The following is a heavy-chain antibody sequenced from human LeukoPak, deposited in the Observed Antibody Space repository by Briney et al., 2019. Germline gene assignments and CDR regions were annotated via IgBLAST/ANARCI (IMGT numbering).Heavy chain of an antibody. V-gene: IGHV4-39*07. D-gene: IGHD4-11*01. CDR1: GVSISSSSYY. CDR2: IYYSGST. CDR3: ARDLQGANDAFDI. J-gene: IGHJ3*02. Sequence: SETLSLTCTVSGVSISSSSYYWGWIRQPPGKGLEWIGSIYYSGSTYYNPSLKSRVTISVDTSKNQFSLKLSSVTAADTAVYYCARDLQGANDAFDIWGQGTMVTVSS.